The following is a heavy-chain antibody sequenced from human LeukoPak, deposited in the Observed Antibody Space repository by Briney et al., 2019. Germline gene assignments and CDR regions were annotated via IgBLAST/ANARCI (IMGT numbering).Heavy chain of an antibody. CDR2: ISYDGSNK. Sequence: PGGSLRLSCAASGFIFNNYGMHWVRQAPGKGLEWVAVISYDGSNKSYADSVKGRLTISRDNSKNTLYLQMNSLRAKDTAVYYCAKDSSGYYDSGTYGALDYWGQGTLVTVSS. V-gene: IGHV3-30*18. CDR3: AKDSSGYYDSGTYGALDY. CDR1: GFIFNNYG. D-gene: IGHD3-10*01. J-gene: IGHJ4*02.